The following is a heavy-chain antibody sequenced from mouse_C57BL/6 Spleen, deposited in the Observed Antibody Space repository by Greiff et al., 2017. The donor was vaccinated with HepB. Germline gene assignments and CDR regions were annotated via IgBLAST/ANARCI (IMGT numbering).Heavy chain of an antibody. Sequence: VHVKQSGTVLARPGASVKMSCKTSGYTFTSYWMHWVKQRPGQGLEWIGAIYPGNSDTSYNQKFKGKAKLTAVTSASTAYMELSSLTNEDSAVYYCTREHDYGGNYFDYWGQGTTLTVSS. V-gene: IGHV1-5*01. J-gene: IGHJ2*01. D-gene: IGHD2-4*01. CDR1: GYTFTSYW. CDR2: IYPGNSDT. CDR3: TREHDYGGNYFDY.